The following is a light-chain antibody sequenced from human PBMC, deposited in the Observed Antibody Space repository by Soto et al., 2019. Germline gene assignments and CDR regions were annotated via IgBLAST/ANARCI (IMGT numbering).Light chain of an antibody. V-gene: IGLV1-40*01. Sequence: QSVLTQTPSASGTPGQRVTISCSGSSSNIGSNSVNWYQQLPRTAPKLLIYGNTNRPSRVPDRFSGSKSGTSASLAITGLQAEDEADYYCQSYDIRLTGWVFGGGTKLTVL. CDR2: GNT. CDR1: SSNIGSNS. J-gene: IGLJ3*02. CDR3: QSYDIRLTGWV.